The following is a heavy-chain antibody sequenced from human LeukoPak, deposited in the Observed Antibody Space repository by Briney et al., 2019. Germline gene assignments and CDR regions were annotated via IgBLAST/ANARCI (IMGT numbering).Heavy chain of an antibody. CDR2: ISSSSSRTI. J-gene: IGHJ4*02. Sequence: GGSLRLSCAASGFTFTRNSMNWVRQAPGKGLEWVSYISSSSSRTIYYADSVRGRFTISRDNAKNSLYLQMNILRDEDTAVYYCARSPYDLLTGTTWHLFDYWGQGTVVAVSS. V-gene: IGHV3-48*02. CDR3: ARSPYDLLTGTTWHLFDY. CDR1: GFTFTRNS. D-gene: IGHD3-9*01.